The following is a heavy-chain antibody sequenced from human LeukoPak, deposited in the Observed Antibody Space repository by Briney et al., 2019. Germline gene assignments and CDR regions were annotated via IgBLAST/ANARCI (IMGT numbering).Heavy chain of an antibody. Sequence: HSGGSLRLSCAASGFTFSGYGMHWVRQAPGKGLEWVALMKPDGSNKYYADSVKGRFTISRDNSKNTLHLQMNSLRAEDTAVYYCARSRAFDYWGQGTLVTVSS. CDR2: MKPDGSNK. CDR1: GFTFSGYG. D-gene: IGHD2/OR15-2a*01. V-gene: IGHV3-30*02. CDR3: ARSRAFDY. J-gene: IGHJ4*02.